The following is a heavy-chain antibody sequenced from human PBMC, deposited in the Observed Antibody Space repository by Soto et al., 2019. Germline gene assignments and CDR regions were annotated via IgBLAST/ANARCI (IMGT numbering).Heavy chain of an antibody. CDR2: INHSGST. J-gene: IGHJ6*02. D-gene: IGHD2-2*01. CDR1: GGSFSGYY. CDR3: ARVATPCTNRRGYYYYGMDV. Sequence: SETLSLTCAVYGGSFSGYYWSWIRQPPGKGLEWIGEINHSGSTNYNPSLKSRVTISVDTSKNQFSLKLSSVTAADTAVYYCARVATPCTNRRGYYYYGMDVWGQGTTVTVSS. V-gene: IGHV4-34*01.